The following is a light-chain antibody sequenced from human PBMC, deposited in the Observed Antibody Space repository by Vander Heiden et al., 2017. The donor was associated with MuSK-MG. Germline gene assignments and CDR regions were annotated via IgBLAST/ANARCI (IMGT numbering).Light chain of an antibody. CDR3: SAWHDSLSLRFV. CDR2: MND. Sequence: QSVLTQPPSASGTPGQRVTISCSGSNSNIGSNTVNWYQQIPGTAPNLLIFMNDQRPSGVPDRFSGSTSGTSAATATSALQSEDEADYFCSAWHDSLSLRFVFGSGTKLTVL. V-gene: IGLV1-44*01. CDR1: NSNIGSNT. J-gene: IGLJ1*01.